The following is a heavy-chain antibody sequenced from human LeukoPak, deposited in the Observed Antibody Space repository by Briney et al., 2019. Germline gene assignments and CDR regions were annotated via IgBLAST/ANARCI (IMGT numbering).Heavy chain of an antibody. V-gene: IGHV4-31*02. CDR2: IYYSGST. J-gene: IGHJ4*02. CDR3: ARGLDYYNDY. CDR1: GGSISRGGYY. Sequence: SQSLAIGWTVSGGSISRGGYYWSWIRQHPGKGLEWIGGIYYSGSTDYNPSLKSRVTISVETSKSQFYLKLSSVTAADTAVYYCARGLDYYNDYWGQGPLVSV. D-gene: IGHD3-22*01.